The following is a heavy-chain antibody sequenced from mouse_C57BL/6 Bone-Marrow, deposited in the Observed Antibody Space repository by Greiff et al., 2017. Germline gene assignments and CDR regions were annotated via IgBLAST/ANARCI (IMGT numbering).Heavy chain of an antibody. J-gene: IGHJ2*01. D-gene: IGHD1-1*01. V-gene: IGHV1-81*01. CDR1: GYTFTSYG. Sequence: QVQLQQSGAELARPGASVKLSCKASGYTFTSYGISWVKQRTGQGLEWIGEIYPRSGNTYYNEKFTGKATLTADKSSSTAYMELRSLTSEDSAVYFCASPYYYGSRGNYWGQGTTLTVSS. CDR2: IYPRSGNT. CDR3: ASPYYYGSRGNY.